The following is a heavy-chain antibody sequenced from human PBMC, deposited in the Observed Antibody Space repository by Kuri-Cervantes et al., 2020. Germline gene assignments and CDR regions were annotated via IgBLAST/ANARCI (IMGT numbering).Heavy chain of an antibody. CDR1: GYTFTSYG. CDR2: MNPNTGNT. J-gene: IGHJ6*03. CDR3: ARKVAHYYYYMDV. Sequence: SVKVSCKAPGYTFTSYGISWVRQAPGQGLEWMGWMNPNTGNTGYAQKFQGRVTMTRNTSISTAYMELSSLRSEDTAVYYCARKVAHYYYYMDVWGKGTTVTVSS. V-gene: IGHV1-8*02. D-gene: IGHD2-21*01.